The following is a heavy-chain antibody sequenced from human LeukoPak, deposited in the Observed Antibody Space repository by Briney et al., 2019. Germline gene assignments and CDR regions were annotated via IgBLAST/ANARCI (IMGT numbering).Heavy chain of an antibody. V-gene: IGHV3-53*01. J-gene: IGHJ4*02. CDR1: GFTVSNNF. Sequence: GGSLRLSCAASGFTVSNNFMSWVRQAPGKGLEWVSVIYRGGTIYYADSVRGRFTISRDNSKNTLYFQMNSLRAEDTAVYYCAGGDGHNHGDYWGQGTLVTVSS. D-gene: IGHD5-24*01. CDR3: AGGDGHNHGDY. CDR2: IYRGGTI.